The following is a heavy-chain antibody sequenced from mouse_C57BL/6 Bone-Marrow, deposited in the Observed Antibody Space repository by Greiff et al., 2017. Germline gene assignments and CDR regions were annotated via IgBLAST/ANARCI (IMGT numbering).Heavy chain of an antibody. Sequence: EVQGVESGGGLVKPGGSLKLSCAASGFTFSSYAMSWVRQTPEKRLEWVATISDGGSYTYYPDNVKGRFTISRDNAKNHLYLQMSHLKSEDTAMYYCARRGLHLDYFDYWGQGTTLTVSS. V-gene: IGHV5-4*03. D-gene: IGHD3-1*01. CDR3: ARRGLHLDYFDY. CDR1: GFTFSSYA. J-gene: IGHJ2*01. CDR2: ISDGGSYT.